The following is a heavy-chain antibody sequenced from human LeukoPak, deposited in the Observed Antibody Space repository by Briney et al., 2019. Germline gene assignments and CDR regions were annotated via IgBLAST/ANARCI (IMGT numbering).Heavy chain of an antibody. CDR2: ISAYNGNT. CDR1: GYTFTSYG. D-gene: IGHD3-22*01. CDR3: VTTYYYDSSGYYY. J-gene: IGHJ4*02. V-gene: IGHV1-18*01. Sequence: ASVKVSCKASGYTFTSYGISWVRQAPGQGLEWMGWISAYNGNTNYAQKLQGRVTMTTDTSTSTAYMELSSLRSEDTAVYYCVTTYYYDSSGYYYWGQGTLVTVSS.